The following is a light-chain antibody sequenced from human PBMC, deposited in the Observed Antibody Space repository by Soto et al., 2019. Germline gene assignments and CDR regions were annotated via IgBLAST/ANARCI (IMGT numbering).Light chain of an antibody. CDR2: KAS. V-gene: IGKV1-5*03. CDR1: QSISSW. CDR3: QQYNSYSRT. J-gene: IGKJ1*01. Sequence: DIQMTQSPSTLSASVGDRVTITCRASQSISSWLAWYQQKPGKAPKLLIYKASSLESGVPSRFSGSGSGTAFTLTISSLQPDDFPTYYCQQYNSYSRTFGQGTKVEIK.